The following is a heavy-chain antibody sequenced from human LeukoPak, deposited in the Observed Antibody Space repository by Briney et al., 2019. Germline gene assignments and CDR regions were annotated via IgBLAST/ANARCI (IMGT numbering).Heavy chain of an antibody. J-gene: IGHJ3*02. CDR1: GYTFTCYY. V-gene: IGHV1-2*02. CDR3: ARVKETWDAFDI. CDR2: INPNSGGT. Sequence: GASVKVSCKASGYTFTCYYMHWVRQAPGQGLEWMGWINPNSGGTNYAQKFQGRVTMTRDTSISTAYMELSRLRSDDTAVYYCARVKETWDAFDIWGQGTMVTVSS.